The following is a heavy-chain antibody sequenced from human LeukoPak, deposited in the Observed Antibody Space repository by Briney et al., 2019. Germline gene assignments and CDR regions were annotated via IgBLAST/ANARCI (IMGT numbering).Heavy chain of an antibody. Sequence: GGSLRLSCAASGFTVSSNYMSWVRQAPGKGLEWVSVIYSGGSTYYADSVKGRFTISRDNSKNTLYLQMNSLRAEDTAVYYCAREGAPNDYGDSPPLDAFDIWGQGTMVTVSS. CDR3: AREGAPNDYGDSPPLDAFDI. J-gene: IGHJ3*02. CDR2: IYSGGST. V-gene: IGHV3-53*01. D-gene: IGHD4-17*01. CDR1: GFTVSSNY.